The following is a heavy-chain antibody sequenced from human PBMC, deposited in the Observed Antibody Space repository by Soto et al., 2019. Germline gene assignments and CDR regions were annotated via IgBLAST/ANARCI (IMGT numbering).Heavy chain of an antibody. Sequence: SLRLSCVASGFTFTTYGIHWVRQAPGKGLEWVAVISNDGSNRYYGDSVKGRFTISRDNSKNTVYLQMNSLRAEDTAVYYCAKGEPSGNFFDPWGQGTLVTVSS. V-gene: IGHV3-30*18. CDR1: GFTFTTYG. D-gene: IGHD1-26*01. J-gene: IGHJ5*02. CDR2: ISNDGSNR. CDR3: AKGEPSGNFFDP.